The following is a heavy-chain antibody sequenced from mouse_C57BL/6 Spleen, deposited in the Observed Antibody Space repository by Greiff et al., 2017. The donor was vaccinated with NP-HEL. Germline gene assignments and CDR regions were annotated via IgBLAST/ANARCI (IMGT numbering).Heavy chain of an antibody. V-gene: IGHV1-72*01. J-gene: IGHJ4*01. CDR1: GYTFTSYW. CDR2: IDPNSGGT. Sequence: QVQLKQSGAELVKPGASVKLSCKASGYTFTSYWMHWVKQRPGRGLEWIGRIDPNSGGTKYNEKFKSKATLTVDKPSSTAYMQLRSLTSEDSADYYWARAEYYGSSHMDYWGQGTAVTVSS. D-gene: IGHD1-1*01. CDR3: ARAEYYGSSHMDY.